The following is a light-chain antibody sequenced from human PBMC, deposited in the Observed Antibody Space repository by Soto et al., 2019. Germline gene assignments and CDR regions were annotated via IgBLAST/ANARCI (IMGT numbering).Light chain of an antibody. Sequence: QSVLTQPASVSGSPGQSSTISCTGSSSDVGGFNYVSWYQHHPGKAPKLMVYDVSNRPSGVSNRFSGSKSGNTASLTISGLQAEDEADYYCSSYTTSSTPNVFGTGTKVTVL. CDR3: SSYTTSSTPNV. CDR2: DVS. V-gene: IGLV2-14*03. CDR1: SSDVGGFNY. J-gene: IGLJ1*01.